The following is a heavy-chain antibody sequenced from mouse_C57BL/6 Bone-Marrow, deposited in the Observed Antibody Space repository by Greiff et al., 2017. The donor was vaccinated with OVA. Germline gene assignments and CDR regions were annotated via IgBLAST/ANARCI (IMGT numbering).Heavy chain of an antibody. CDR1: GFTFSDYY. J-gene: IGHJ2*01. CDR3: ARDLGLDY. Sequence: EVKLVESEGGLVQPGSSMKLSCTASGFTFSDYYMAWVRQVPEKGLEWVANINYDGSSTYYLDSLKSRFIISRDNAKNILYLQMSSLKSEDTATYYCARDLGLDYWGQGTTLTFSS. D-gene: IGHD4-1*01. V-gene: IGHV5-16*01. CDR2: INYDGSST.